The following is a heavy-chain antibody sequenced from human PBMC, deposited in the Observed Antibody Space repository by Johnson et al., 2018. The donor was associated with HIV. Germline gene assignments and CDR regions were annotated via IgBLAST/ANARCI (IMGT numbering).Heavy chain of an antibody. V-gene: IGHV3-30*02. Sequence: QVQLVESGGGVVQPGGSLRLSCAASGFTFSSYGMHWVRQAPGKGLEWVAFIRYDGSNKYYADSVKGRFTISRDNSKNKLYLQMNSLRAEDTAVDYCAKDSGVATLVTGAFDIWGQGTMVTVSS. D-gene: IGHD4-23*01. CDR1: GFTFSSYG. J-gene: IGHJ3*02. CDR2: IRYDGSNK. CDR3: AKDSGVATLVTGAFDI.